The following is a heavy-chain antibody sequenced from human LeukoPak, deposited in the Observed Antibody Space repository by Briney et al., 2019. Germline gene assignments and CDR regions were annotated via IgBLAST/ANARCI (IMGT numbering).Heavy chain of an antibody. CDR2: ISASGGST. V-gene: IGHV3-23*01. J-gene: IGHJ4*02. CDR1: GFTFSSYA. CDR3: ANGGFGGRSHDTSGYYYYYFDF. Sequence: GGSLRLSCAASGFTFSSYAMSWVRQAPGKGLEWVSTISASGGSTYYADSVKGRFTISRDNSKNTLYLQMNSLRAEDTAVYYCANGGFGGRSHDTSGYYYYYFDFWGQGTLVTVSS. D-gene: IGHD3-22*01.